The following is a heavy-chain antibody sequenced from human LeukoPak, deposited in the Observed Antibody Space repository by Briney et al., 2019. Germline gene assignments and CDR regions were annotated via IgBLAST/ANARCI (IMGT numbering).Heavy chain of an antibody. CDR3: ASAVVVTATLDY. J-gene: IGHJ4*02. D-gene: IGHD2-21*02. CDR2: INPISDST. CDR1: EYTFTSYY. V-gene: IGHV1-46*01. Sequence: ASVKVSCKASEYTFTSYYMHWVRHAPGQGLEWMGIINPISDSTNHAQKFQGRVTMTRDTSTSTVYMELNSLTSEDTAVYYCASAVVVTATLDYWGQGTLVTVSS.